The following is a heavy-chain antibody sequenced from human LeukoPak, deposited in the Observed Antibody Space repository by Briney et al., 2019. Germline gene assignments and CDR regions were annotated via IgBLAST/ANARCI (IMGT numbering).Heavy chain of an antibody. CDR2: ISSSSSYI. J-gene: IGHJ5*02. D-gene: IGHD6-13*01. CDR3: ARGPAFIAAAGTLGWFDP. V-gene: IGHV3-21*01. Sequence: GGSLRLSCAASGFNFSIYSMNWVRQAPGKGLEWVSSISSSSSYIYYADSVKGRFTISRDNAKNSLYLQMNSLRAEDTAVYYRARGPAFIAAAGTLGWFDPWGQGTLVTVSS. CDR1: GFNFSIYS.